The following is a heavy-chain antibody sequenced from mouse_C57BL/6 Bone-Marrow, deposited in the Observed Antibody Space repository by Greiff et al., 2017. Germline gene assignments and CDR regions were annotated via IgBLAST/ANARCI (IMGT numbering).Heavy chain of an antibody. CDR3: AKENYYGSSYVY. CDR2: IYPGSGST. V-gene: IGHV1-55*01. Sequence: QVQLQQSGAELVKPGASVKMSCKASGYTFTSYWITWVKQRPGQGLEWIGDIYPGSGSTNYNEKFKSKATLTVDTSSSTAYMQLSSLTSEDSAVYYCAKENYYGSSYVYWGESTTLTVSS. CDR1: GYTFTSYW. D-gene: IGHD1-1*01. J-gene: IGHJ2*01.